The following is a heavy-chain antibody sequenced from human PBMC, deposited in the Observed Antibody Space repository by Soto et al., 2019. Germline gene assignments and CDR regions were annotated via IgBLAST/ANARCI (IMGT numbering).Heavy chain of an antibody. V-gene: IGHV3-74*01. D-gene: IGHD3-3*01. CDR1: GFTFSRYW. CDR3: ASPAGVVID. J-gene: IGHJ4*02. CDR2: ITSDGGGT. Sequence: EVQLVESGGGSVQPGGSLRLSCAASGFTFSRYWMHWVRQAPGKGLVWVSRITSDGGGTSYADSVKGRFTISRDNAKKTLYLQMNNLRVEDTAVYYCASPAGVVIDWGQGTLVTVSS.